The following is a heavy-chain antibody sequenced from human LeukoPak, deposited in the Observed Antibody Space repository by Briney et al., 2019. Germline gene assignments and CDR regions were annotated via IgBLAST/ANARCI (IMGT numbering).Heavy chain of an antibody. CDR2: IYSDESST. CDR1: GFTFSDYW. J-gene: IGHJ4*02. V-gene: IGHV3-74*01. D-gene: IGHD6-19*01. CDR3: ARKGAD. Sequence: GGSLRLSCAASGFTFSDYWMHWLRQAPGKGLEWVSRIYSDESSTYYADSVRGRFTISRDNAKNTLYLQMNSLRAEDTAVYYCARKGADWGQGTLVTVSS.